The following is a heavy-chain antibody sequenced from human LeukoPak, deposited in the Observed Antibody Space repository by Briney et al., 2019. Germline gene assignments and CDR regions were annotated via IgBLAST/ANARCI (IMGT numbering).Heavy chain of an antibody. CDR1: GFTFTMFG. J-gene: IGHJ3*02. V-gene: IGHV3-48*01. D-gene: IGHD3-3*01. CDR2: IDARSGIV. CDR3: ARTYDFGRGPPGDAFDN. Sequence: AGGSLRLSCAASGFTFTMFGMNWVRQAPGKGLEWVSYIDARSGIVYYADSVQGRFTISRDDAKDSVFLQMNSLRVDDTAVYYCARTYDFGRGPPGDAFDNWGQGTLVTVSS.